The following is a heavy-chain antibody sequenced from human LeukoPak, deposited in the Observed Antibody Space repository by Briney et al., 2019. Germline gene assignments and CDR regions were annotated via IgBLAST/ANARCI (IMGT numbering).Heavy chain of an antibody. V-gene: IGHV4-59*12. D-gene: IGHD3-9*01. CDR1: GGSISSYY. Sequence: SETLSLTCTVSGGSISSYYWSWIRQPPGKGLEWIGYIYYSGSTNYNPSLKSRVTISVDTSKNQFSLKLSSVTAADTAVYYCARGKYYDILTGYYPLRYFDYWGQGTLVTVSS. J-gene: IGHJ4*02. CDR2: IYYSGST. CDR3: ARGKYYDILTGYYPLRYFDY.